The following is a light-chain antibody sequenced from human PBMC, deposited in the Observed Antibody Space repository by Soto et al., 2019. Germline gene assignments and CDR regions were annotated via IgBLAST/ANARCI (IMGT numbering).Light chain of an antibody. J-gene: IGKJ1*01. V-gene: IGKV1-5*01. CDR1: QSISSW. CDR3: QQYNSYSQT. CDR2: DAS. Sequence: DIQMTQSPSTLSASVGDRVTITCRASQSISSWLAWYQQKPGKAPKLLIYDASSLESGAPSRFSGSGSGTEFTLAISSLQPDDFATYYCQQYNSYSQTFGQGTKVDI.